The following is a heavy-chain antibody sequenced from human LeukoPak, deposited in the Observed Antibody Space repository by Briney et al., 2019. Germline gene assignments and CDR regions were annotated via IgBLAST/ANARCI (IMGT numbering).Heavy chain of an antibody. J-gene: IGHJ4*02. CDR3: ARADSANYYTYVY. CDR2: IYHSGST. CDR1: GYSISSGYY. V-gene: IGHV4-38-2*01. D-gene: IGHD1-26*01. Sequence: PSETLSLTCAVSGYSISSGYYWGWIRQPPGTGLEWIGNIYHSGSTYYNPSLQSRVTISLDTPKNQFSLKLSSVTAADTAVYYCARADSANYYTYVYWGQGTLVTVSS.